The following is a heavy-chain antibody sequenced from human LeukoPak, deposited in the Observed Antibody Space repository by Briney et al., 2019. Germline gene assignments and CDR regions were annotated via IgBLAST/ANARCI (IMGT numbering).Heavy chain of an antibody. CDR1: GYTFTSYD. V-gene: IGHV1-8*01. Sequence: GASVKVSCKASGYTFTSYDNNWVRQATGQGHEWMGWMNPNSGNTGYAQKFQGRVTMTRNTSISTAYMELSSLRSEDTAVYYCAKRRDTAMVRDYYYYYGMDVWGQGTTVTVSS. CDR2: MNPNSGNT. CDR3: AKRRDTAMVRDYYYYYGMDV. J-gene: IGHJ6*02. D-gene: IGHD5-18*01.